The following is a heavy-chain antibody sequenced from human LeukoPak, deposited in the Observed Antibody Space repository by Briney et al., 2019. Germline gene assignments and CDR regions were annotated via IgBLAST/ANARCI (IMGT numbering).Heavy chain of an antibody. CDR1: GDSIITSHW. CDR2: IY. V-gene: IGHV4-4*02. Sequence: SETLSLTCAVFGDSIITSHWWSWVRQPPGKGLEWIGEIYNPSLKSRVSISVDTSRNQFSLTLSSVTAADTAVYYCASARWDFWGQGTLVTVSS. J-gene: IGHJ4*02. CDR3: ASARWDF. D-gene: IGHD4-23*01.